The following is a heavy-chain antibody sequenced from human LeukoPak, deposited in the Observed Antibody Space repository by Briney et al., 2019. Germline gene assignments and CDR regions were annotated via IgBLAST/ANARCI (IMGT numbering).Heavy chain of an antibody. J-gene: IGHJ3*02. CDR1: GGSISSYY. V-gene: IGHV4-59*08. CDR3: ARHVEMATIGCRDAFDI. CDR2: IYYSGST. Sequence: SETLSLTCTVSGGSISSYYWSWIRQPPGKGLEWIGYIYYSGSTNYNPSLKSRVTISVDTSKNQFSLKLSSVTAADTAVYYCARHVEMATIGCRDAFDIWGQGTMVTVSS. D-gene: IGHD5-24*01.